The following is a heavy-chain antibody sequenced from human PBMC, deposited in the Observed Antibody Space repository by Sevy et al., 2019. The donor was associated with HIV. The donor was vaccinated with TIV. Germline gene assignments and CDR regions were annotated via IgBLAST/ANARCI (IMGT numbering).Heavy chain of an antibody. J-gene: IGHJ4*02. CDR2: ISGSGGST. V-gene: IGHV3-23*01. CDR3: AKWSELPSSPFDY. D-gene: IGHD1-26*01. CDR1: GFTFSNYA. Sequence: GSLRLSCAASGFTFSNYAMSWVRQAPGKGLEWVSGISGSGGSTYYADSVKGRFTISRDNSKNTLFLQMNSLRAEDTAVYFCAKWSELPSSPFDYWGQGTLVTVSS.